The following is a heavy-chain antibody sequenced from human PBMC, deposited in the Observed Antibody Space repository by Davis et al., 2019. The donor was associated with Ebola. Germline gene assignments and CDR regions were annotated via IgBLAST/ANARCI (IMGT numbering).Heavy chain of an antibody. Sequence: PSETLSLTCTVSGGSISSSSYYWGWIRQPPGKGLEWIGSIYYSGSTYYNPSLKSRVTISVDTSKNQFSLKLSSVTAADTAVYYCARGHILAAYCSGGSCHAVWFDPWGQRTLVTVSS. V-gene: IGHV4-39*01. J-gene: IGHJ5*02. CDR1: GGSISSSSYY. CDR3: ARGHILAAYCSGGSCHAVWFDP. CDR2: IYYSGST. D-gene: IGHD2-15*01.